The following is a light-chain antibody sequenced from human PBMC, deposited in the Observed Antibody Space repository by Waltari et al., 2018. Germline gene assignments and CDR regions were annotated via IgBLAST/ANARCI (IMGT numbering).Light chain of an antibody. CDR2: MAS. V-gene: IGKV1-5*03. CDR3: QKYSSFST. CDR1: QSVGTW. J-gene: IGKJ2*01. Sequence: DIQITQSPSTLSASVGDRVTISCRASQSVGTWLAWYQQKPGKAPKLLIYMASSLESGVPSRFSGSGSGTEFTLTISSLQPDDFATYSCQKYSSFSTFGQGTKLDI.